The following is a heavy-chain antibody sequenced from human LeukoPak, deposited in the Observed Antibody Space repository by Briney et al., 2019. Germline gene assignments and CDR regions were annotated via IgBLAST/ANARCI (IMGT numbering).Heavy chain of an antibody. CDR3: AKENAAAGGGYYFDY. J-gene: IGHJ4*02. CDR2: ISYDGSNK. Sequence: PGRSLRLSCAASGFTFSSYGMHWVRQAPGKGPEWVAVISYDGSNKYYADSVKGRFTISRDNSKNTLYLQMNSLRAEDTAVYYCAKENAAAGGGYYFDYWGQGTLVTVSS. D-gene: IGHD6-13*01. V-gene: IGHV3-30*18. CDR1: GFTFSSYG.